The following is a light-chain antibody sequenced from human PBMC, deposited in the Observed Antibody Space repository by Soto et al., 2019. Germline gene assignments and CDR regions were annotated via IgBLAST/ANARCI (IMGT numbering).Light chain of an antibody. J-gene: IGLJ3*02. CDR1: SSNIGNNY. CDR2: ENN. V-gene: IGLV1-51*02. CDR3: ATWDNSLSGV. Sequence: QSVLTQPPSVSAAPGQKVTISCSGSSSNIGNNYVSWYQQLPGTAPRLLIYENNKGPSGIPDRFSGSKSGTSATLGITGLQTGDEADYYCATWDNSLSGVFGGGTKVTVL.